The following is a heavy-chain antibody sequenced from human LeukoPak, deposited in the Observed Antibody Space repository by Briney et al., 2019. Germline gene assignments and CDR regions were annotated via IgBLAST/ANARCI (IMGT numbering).Heavy chain of an antibody. V-gene: IGHV3-7*01. D-gene: IGHD5-18*01. J-gene: IGHJ6*02. CDR1: GFTFRRHW. CDR2: IKQDGSEK. Sequence: GGSLRLSCAASGFTFRRHWMNWVRQAPGKGLEWVANIKQDGSEKYYVDSVKGRFAISRDNAKNSLYLQMNSLRVEGTAVYYCAREPSDTPSYAMDVRGQGTTVTVSS. CDR3: AREPSDTPSYAMDV.